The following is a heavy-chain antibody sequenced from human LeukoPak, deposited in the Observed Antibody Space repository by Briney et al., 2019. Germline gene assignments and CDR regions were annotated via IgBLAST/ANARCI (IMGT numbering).Heavy chain of an antibody. J-gene: IGHJ3*02. CDR1: GFTFSSYN. Sequence: PGGSLRLSCAASGFTFSSYNMNWVRQAPGKGLEWVSLIRGSGGSTYYADSVKGRFTISRDNSKNTLYLQMNSLRAEDTAVFYCAKDRDDYVWGSYLGAFDIWGQGTMVTVSS. D-gene: IGHD3-16*01. V-gene: IGHV3-23*01. CDR3: AKDRDDYVWGSYLGAFDI. CDR2: IRGSGGST.